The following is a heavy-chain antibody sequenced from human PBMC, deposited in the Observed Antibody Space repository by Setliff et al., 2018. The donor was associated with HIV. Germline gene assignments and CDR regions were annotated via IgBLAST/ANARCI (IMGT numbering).Heavy chain of an antibody. V-gene: IGHV1-18*01. J-gene: IGHJ6*02. CDR2: ISAYNGNT. Sequence: ASVKVSCKASGYTFTSYGISWVRQAPGQGLEWMGWISAYNGNTNYAQKPQGRVTMTTDTSTSTAYMELRSLRSDDTAVYYCARDRKISAAGRPYYYYGMDVWGQGTTVTVSS. CDR3: ARDRKISAAGRPYYYYGMDV. CDR1: GYTFTSYG. D-gene: IGHD6-13*01.